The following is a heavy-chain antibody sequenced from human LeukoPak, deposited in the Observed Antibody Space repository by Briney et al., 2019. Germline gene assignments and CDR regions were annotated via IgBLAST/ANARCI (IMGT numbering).Heavy chain of an antibody. CDR1: GFTFSSYA. D-gene: IGHD6-19*01. CDR2: ISYDGSNK. V-gene: IGHV3-30-3*01. Sequence: HPGGSLRLSCAASGFTFSSYAMHWVRQAPGKGLEWVAVISYDGSNKYYADSVKGRFTISRDNSKNTLYLQMNSLRAEDTAVYYCARCSGEVAGQIDYWGQGTLVTVSS. CDR3: ARCSGEVAGQIDY. J-gene: IGHJ4*02.